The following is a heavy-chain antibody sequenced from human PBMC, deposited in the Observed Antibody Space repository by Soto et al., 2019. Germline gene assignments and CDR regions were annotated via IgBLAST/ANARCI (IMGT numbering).Heavy chain of an antibody. CDR2: TYYRSKWYN. CDR3: ARDREVAAAGIMYYYGMDV. D-gene: IGHD6-13*01. V-gene: IGHV6-1*01. J-gene: IGHJ6*02. CDR1: GDSVSSNSAA. Sequence: SQTLSLTCAISGDSVSSNSAAWNWIRQSPSRGLEWLGRTYYRSKWYNDYAVSVKSRITINPDTSKNQFSLQLNSVTPEDTAVYYCARDREVAAAGIMYYYGMDVWGQGTTVTVSS.